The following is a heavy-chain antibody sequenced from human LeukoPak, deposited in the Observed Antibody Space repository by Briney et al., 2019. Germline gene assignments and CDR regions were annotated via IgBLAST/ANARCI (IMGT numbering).Heavy chain of an antibody. CDR3: ARDRHFSGA. CDR1: GFTFSNYW. V-gene: IGHV3-7*03. CDR2: IKEDGSEK. D-gene: IGHD2-15*01. J-gene: IGHJ5*02. Sequence: GGSLRLSCAASGFTFSNYWMSWVRQAPGKGLEWVANIKEDGSEKHHADSVKGRFTISRDNAKNSLYLQMNSLRVEDTAVYYCARDRHFSGAWGQGSLVTVSS.